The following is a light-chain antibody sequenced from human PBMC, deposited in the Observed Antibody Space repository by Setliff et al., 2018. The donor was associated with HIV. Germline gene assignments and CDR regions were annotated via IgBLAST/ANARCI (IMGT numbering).Light chain of an antibody. CDR3: SSYASTSYGSSGTYV. CDR1: SSDIGAYNY. V-gene: IGLV2-14*01. J-gene: IGLJ1*01. Sequence: QSALTQPASVSGSPGQSITVSCTGTSSDIGAYNYVSWYQQHPGKAPKLIIYEVNNRPSGVPDRFSGSSSGNTASLTISGLQAEDEADYYCSSYASTSYGSSGTYVFGTGTKVTVL. CDR2: EVN.